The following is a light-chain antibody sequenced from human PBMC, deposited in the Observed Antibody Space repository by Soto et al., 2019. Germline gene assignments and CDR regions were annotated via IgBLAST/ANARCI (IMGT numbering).Light chain of an antibody. CDR2: EVN. V-gene: IGLV2-14*01. CDR3: SSYTFSSTLVV. J-gene: IGLJ3*02. CDR1: SSDVGGYNF. Sequence: QAVVTQPASVSGSPGQSITISCTGTSSDVGGYNFVSWYQQHPGKAPRLMIFEVNNRPSGVSDRFSGSKSGNTASLTISGHQAEDEADYYCSSYTFSSTLVVFGGGTKVTVL.